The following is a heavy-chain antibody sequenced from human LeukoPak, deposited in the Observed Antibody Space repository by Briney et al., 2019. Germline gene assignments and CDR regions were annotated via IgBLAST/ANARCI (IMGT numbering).Heavy chain of an antibody. CDR2: INHSGST. V-gene: IGHV4-34*01. Sequence: SETLSLTCAVYGGSFSGYYWSWIRQPPGKGLEWIGEINHSGSTNNNPSLKSRVTLSVDTSKNQFSLKLSSVTAADTAVYYCARSDLSSTRHFDYWGQGTLVIVFS. CDR3: ARSDLSSTRHFDY. CDR1: GGSFSGYY. J-gene: IGHJ4*02. D-gene: IGHD2-2*01.